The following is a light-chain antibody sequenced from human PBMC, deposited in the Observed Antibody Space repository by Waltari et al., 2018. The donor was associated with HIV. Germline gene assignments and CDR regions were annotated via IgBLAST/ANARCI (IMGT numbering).Light chain of an antibody. J-gene: IGLJ2*01. CDR1: DIGRKS. CDR2: DDG. V-gene: IGLV3-21*02. CDR3: QVWDSSSDPVV. Sequence: SYVLTQPPSVSVAPGQTARITWWGNDIGRKSVHGYQQKPGQAPVLVVYDDGDRPSGIPERFSGSNSGNTATLTISRVEAGDEADYYCQVWDSSSDPVVFGGGTKLTVL.